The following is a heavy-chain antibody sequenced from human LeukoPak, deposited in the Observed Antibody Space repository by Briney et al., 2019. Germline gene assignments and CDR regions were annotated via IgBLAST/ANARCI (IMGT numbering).Heavy chain of an antibody. Sequence: ASVKVSCKASGYTFSHYGICWVRQAPGQGLEWMGWISAFNGNTNYAQKLQGRVTMTTDTSTSTAYMELRSLRSDDTAVYYCAREAYSSGYYFPHDSWGQGTLVTVSS. CDR3: AREAYSSGYYFPHDS. CDR1: GYTFSHYG. V-gene: IGHV1-18*01. J-gene: IGHJ4*02. CDR2: ISAFNGNT. D-gene: IGHD3-22*01.